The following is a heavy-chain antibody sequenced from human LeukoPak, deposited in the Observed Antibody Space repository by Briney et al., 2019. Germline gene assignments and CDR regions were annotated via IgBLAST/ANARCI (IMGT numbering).Heavy chain of an antibody. V-gene: IGHV3-23*01. J-gene: IGHJ4*02. CDR3: ARDRGRYYDSRGFYWGYYFDS. D-gene: IGHD3-22*01. CDR1: GFTFSTYA. Sequence: PGGSLRLSCAASGFTFSTYAVNSVRQAPGKGLEWVSTVSGSGDSTYYAHSVKGRLTISRDHSNDTLYLQMSSVRVDDTDVYYCARDRGRYYDSRGFYWGYYFDSWGQGILVTVST. CDR2: VSGSGDST.